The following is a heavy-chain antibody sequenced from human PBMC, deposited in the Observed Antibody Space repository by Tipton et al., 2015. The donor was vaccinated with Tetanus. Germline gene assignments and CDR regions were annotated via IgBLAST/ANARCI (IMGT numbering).Heavy chain of an antibody. D-gene: IGHD6-19*01. V-gene: IGHV4-39*01. CDR1: GGSISSSSYY. CDR3: ARLVGDSSGWFDYYYYGMDV. CDR2: IYYSGST. J-gene: IGHJ6*02. Sequence: TLSLTCTVSGGSISSSSYYWGWIRQPPGKGLEWIGSIYYSGSTYYNPSLKSRVTISVDTSKNQFSLKLSSVTAADTAVYYCARLVGDSSGWFDYYYYGMDVWGQGTTVTVSS.